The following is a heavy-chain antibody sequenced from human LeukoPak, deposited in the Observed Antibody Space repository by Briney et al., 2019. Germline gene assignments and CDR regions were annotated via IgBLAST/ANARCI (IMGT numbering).Heavy chain of an antibody. Sequence: GGSLRLSCAASGFTFSSYSMNWVRQAPGKGLEWVSTISSSSSYIYYADSVKGRFTISRDNAKNSLYLQMNSLRAVDTAVYYCARGTDYCSSTSCPGDYWGQGTLVTVSS. CDR3: ARGTDYCSSTSCPGDY. J-gene: IGHJ4*02. V-gene: IGHV3-21*01. CDR1: GFTFSSYS. D-gene: IGHD2-2*01. CDR2: ISSSSSYI.